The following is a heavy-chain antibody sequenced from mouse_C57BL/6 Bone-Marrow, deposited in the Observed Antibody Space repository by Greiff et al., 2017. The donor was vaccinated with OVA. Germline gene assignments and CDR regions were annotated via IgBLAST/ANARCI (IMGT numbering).Heavy chain of an antibody. CDR2: ITPGSGGS. Sequence: QVQLKQSGAELVRPGSSVKVSCKASGYAFTNYLLEWVKQRPGQGLAWIGVITPGSGGSNYNEKFKGKATLTADKSSSTAYMQLSSLTSEDSAVYFCARCGYYVDAMDYWGQGTSVTVSS. CDR3: ARCGYYVDAMDY. D-gene: IGHD2-3*01. CDR1: GYAFTNYL. J-gene: IGHJ4*01. V-gene: IGHV1-54*01.